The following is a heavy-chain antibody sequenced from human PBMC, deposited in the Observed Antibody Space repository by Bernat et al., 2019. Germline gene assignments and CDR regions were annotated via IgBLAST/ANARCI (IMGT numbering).Heavy chain of an antibody. CDR1: GFTFSSYG. CDR3: AINRGAAGTGDNWFDP. CDR2: ISYDGSNK. V-gene: IGHV3-30*03. J-gene: IGHJ5*02. D-gene: IGHD6-13*01. Sequence: QVQLVESGGGVVQPGRSLRLSCAASGFTFSSYGMHWVRQAPGKGLEWVAVISYDGSNKYYADSVKGRFTISRDNSKNTLYLQMNSLRAEDTAVYYCAINRGAAGTGDNWFDPWGQGTLVTVSS.